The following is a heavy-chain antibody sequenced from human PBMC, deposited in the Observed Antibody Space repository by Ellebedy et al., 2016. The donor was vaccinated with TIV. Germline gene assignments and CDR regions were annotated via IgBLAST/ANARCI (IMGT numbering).Heavy chain of an antibody. CDR1: GYSFTSYW. D-gene: IGHD6-19*01. V-gene: IGHV5-51*01. CDR3: ARYTAVAGTSFDP. CDR2: IYPGDSDT. Sequence: GGSLRLSCKGSGYSFTSYWIGWVRQMPGKGLEWMGIIYPGDSDTRYSPSFQGQVTISADKSISTAYLQWSSLKASDTAMYYCARYTAVAGTSFDPWGQGTLVTVSS. J-gene: IGHJ5*02.